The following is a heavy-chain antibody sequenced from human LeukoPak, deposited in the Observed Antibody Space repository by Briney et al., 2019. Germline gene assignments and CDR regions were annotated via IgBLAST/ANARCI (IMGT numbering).Heavy chain of an antibody. V-gene: IGHV3-30*02. CDR3: AKEGDEFRGYLDV. D-gene: IGHD5-12*01. CDR1: GFTSSRLG. Sequence: PGGSLRLSCATSGFTSSRLGMQWVRQAPDKGLEWVAVIHNDGTMGQYGDSVKGRFIISKDFSRNTLYLQMNSLRDDDTAVYYCAKEGDEFRGYLDVWGKGTTVTVSS. J-gene: IGHJ6*04. CDR2: IHNDGTMG.